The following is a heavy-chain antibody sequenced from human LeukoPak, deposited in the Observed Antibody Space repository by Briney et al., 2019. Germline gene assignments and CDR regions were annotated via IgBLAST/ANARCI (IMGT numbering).Heavy chain of an antibody. CDR1: GFTFSSYW. J-gene: IGHJ5*02. D-gene: IGHD6-19*01. CDR3: ARSVAGTVGWFDP. CDR2: INSDGSST. Sequence: GGSLRLSCAASGFTFSSYWMHWVRQAPGKGLVWVSRINSDGSSTSYADSVKGRFTISRDNAKNTLYLQMNSLRAEDTAVYYCARSVAGTVGWFDPWGQGTLVTVSS. V-gene: IGHV3-74*01.